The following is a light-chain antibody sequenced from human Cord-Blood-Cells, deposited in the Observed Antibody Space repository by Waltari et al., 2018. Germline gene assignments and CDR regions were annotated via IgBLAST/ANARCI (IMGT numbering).Light chain of an antibody. CDR1: SLRSSY. J-gene: IGLJ2*01. Sequence: SSELTQDPAVSVALGQTVRITCQGDSLRSSYASWYQQKPGQAPVLVIYGKNNRPSGIPDRFSGSSSGSTASLTITGAQAEDEADYYCSARDSSGNHVVFGGGTKLTVL. CDR3: SARDSSGNHVV. CDR2: GKN. V-gene: IGLV3-19*01.